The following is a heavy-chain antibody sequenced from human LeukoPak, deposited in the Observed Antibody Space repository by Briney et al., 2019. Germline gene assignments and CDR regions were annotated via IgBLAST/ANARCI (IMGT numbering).Heavy chain of an antibody. V-gene: IGHV1-3*01. CDR1: GFNFITSS. D-gene: IGHD2-2*03. CDR2: ITVASGNT. Sequence: ASVKVSCKTFGFNFITSSIYWVRQAPGQRLEWLGWITVASGNTSYSDNLQGRATLTRDTSANTLYLDLSDLRSEDTAVYYCVAGTLGSWGQGTLVTVS. J-gene: IGHJ5*02. CDR3: VAGTLGS.